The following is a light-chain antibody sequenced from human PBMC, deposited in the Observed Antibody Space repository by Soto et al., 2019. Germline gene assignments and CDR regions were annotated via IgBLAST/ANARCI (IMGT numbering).Light chain of an antibody. CDR3: AAWDDSLNGLL. V-gene: IGLV1-36*01. CDR2: YDD. J-gene: IGLJ3*02. Sequence: QSVLTQPPSLSAAPGQRVTISCSGSRSNIGDNAVSWFQHLPGKAPKLLIYYDDLVPSGVSDRFSGSKSGTSASLTVSGLQSEDEADYYCAAWDDSLNGLLFGGGTKLTVL. CDR1: RSNIGDNA.